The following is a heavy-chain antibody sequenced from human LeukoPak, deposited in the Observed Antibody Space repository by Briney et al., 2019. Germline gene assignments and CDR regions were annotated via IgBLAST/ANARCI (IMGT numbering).Heavy chain of an antibody. CDR3: ARSSHYDYVWGS. J-gene: IGHJ4*02. CDR2: INPNSGGT. D-gene: IGHD3-16*01. V-gene: IGHV1-2*02. Sequence: ASVKVSCKASGYTFTGYYMHWVRQAPGQGLEWMGWINPNSGGTNYAQKFQGRVTMTRNTSISTAYMELSSLRSEDTAVYYCARSSHYDYVWGSWGQGTLVTVSS. CDR1: GYTFTGYY.